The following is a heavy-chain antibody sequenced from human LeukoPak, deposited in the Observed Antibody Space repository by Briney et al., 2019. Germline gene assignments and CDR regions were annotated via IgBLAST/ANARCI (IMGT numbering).Heavy chain of an antibody. D-gene: IGHD6-19*01. Sequence: GGSLRLSCAASGFTFSSYSMNWVRQAPGKGLEWVSSISSSSSYIYYADSVKGRFTISRGNAKNSLYLQMNSLRAEDTAVYYCARDRRIAVAGYFDYWGQGTLVTVSS. V-gene: IGHV3-21*01. J-gene: IGHJ4*02. CDR1: GFTFSSYS. CDR3: ARDRRIAVAGYFDY. CDR2: ISSSSSYI.